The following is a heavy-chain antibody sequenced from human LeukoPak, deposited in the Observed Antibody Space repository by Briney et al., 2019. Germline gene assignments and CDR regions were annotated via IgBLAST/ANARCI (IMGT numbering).Heavy chain of an antibody. CDR1: GFTFSDYY. V-gene: IGHV3-11*04. CDR3: AKDSNRVMAPGDY. J-gene: IGHJ4*02. D-gene: IGHD3-16*01. CDR2: ISSSGSTI. Sequence: PGGSLRLSCAASGFTFSDYYMSWIRQAPGKGLEWVSYISSSGSTIYYADSVKGRFTISRDNAKNSLYLQMNSLRAEDTALYYCAKDSNRVMAPGDYWGQGTLVTVSS.